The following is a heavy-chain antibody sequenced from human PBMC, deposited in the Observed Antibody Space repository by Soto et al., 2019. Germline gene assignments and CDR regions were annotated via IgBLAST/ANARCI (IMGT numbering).Heavy chain of an antibody. CDR3: ARTYYYDSSGYYSDAFDI. CDR1: GGSIRSYY. Sequence: PSATLSLTCTVSGGSIRSYYWSWIPQPPGKGLEWIGYIYYSGSTNYHPSLQSRVTLSVDTFKNQFSLKLSSVTAADTAVYYCARTYYYDSSGYYSDAFDIWGQGTMVT. V-gene: IGHV4-59*01. D-gene: IGHD3-22*01. J-gene: IGHJ3*02. CDR2: IYYSGST.